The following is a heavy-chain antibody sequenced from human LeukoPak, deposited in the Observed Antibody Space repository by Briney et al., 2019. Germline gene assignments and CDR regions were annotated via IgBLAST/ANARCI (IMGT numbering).Heavy chain of an antibody. CDR3: ASVFASVSGWYCFDY. Sequence: ASVKVSCKASGYTFTGYYMHWVRQAPGQGLEWMGWINPNSGGTNYAQKFQGRVTMTRDTSISTAYMELSRLRSDDTAVYYCASVFASVSGWYCFDYWGQGTLVTVSS. J-gene: IGHJ4*02. V-gene: IGHV1-2*02. CDR2: INPNSGGT. CDR1: GYTFTGYY. D-gene: IGHD6-19*01.